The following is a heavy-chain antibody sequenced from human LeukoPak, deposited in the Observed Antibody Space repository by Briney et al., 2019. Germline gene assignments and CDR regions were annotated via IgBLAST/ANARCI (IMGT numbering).Heavy chain of an antibody. CDR1: GFTFSSYA. Sequence: PGGSLRLSCAASGFTFSSYAMSWVRQAPGKGLEWVSAISGSGGSTYYADSVKGRFTISRDNSKNTLYLQMNSLRAEDTAVYYCAKGRGPWFGESYYGMDVWGQGTTVTVSS. J-gene: IGHJ6*02. V-gene: IGHV3-23*01. CDR2: ISGSGGST. CDR3: AKGRGPWFGESYYGMDV. D-gene: IGHD3-10*01.